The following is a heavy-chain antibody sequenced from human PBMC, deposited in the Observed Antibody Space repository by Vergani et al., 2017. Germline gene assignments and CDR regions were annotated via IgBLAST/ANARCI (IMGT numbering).Heavy chain of an antibody. CDR3: ARLVRDSSGNDAFDI. CDR2: IYYSGST. D-gene: IGHD3-22*01. J-gene: IGHJ3*02. Sequence: QAQLQESGPGLVKPSQTLSLTCTVSGSSISSGDYYWSWIRQPPGKGLEWIGYIYYSGSTYYNPSLKSRVTISVDTSKNQFSLKLSSVTAADTAVYYCARLVRDSSGNDAFDIWGQGTMVTVSS. V-gene: IGHV4-30-4*08. CDR1: GSSISSGDYY.